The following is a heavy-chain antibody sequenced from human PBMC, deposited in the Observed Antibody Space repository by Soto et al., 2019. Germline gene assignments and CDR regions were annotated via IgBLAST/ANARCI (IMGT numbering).Heavy chain of an antibody. Sequence: EVQLVESGGGWVQPGESLRLSCAASGFTFSSYSLNWVRQAPGKGLEWVSYISTSSSNIYYVDSVKGRFTISRDNANNSLYLQMNSLRDGDTAVYYCARDWYSNALAPDAFDIWGQGTMVIVSS. J-gene: IGHJ3*02. V-gene: IGHV3-48*02. CDR1: GFTFSSYS. D-gene: IGHD5-18*01. CDR2: ISTSSSNI. CDR3: ARDWYSNALAPDAFDI.